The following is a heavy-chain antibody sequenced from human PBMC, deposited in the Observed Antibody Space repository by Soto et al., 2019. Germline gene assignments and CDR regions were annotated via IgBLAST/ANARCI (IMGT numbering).Heavy chain of an antibody. J-gene: IGHJ4*02. CDR3: ARVGDEYSYGFDY. CDR2: INPNSGGT. Sequence: GASVKVSCEACGYTFTGYYMHWVRQAPGQGLEWMGWINPNSGGTNYAQKFQGWVTMTRDTSISTAYMELSRLRSDDTAVYYCARVGDEYSYGFDYWGQGTLVTVSS. V-gene: IGHV1-2*04. CDR1: GYTFTGYY. D-gene: IGHD5-18*01.